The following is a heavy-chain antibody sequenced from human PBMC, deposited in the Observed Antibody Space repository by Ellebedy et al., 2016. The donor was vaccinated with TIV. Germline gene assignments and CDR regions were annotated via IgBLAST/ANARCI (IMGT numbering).Heavy chain of an antibody. CDR3: ARGAPFPYYFDS. V-gene: IGHV4-59*01. Sequence: MPSETLSLTCTVSGASISTYYWTWIRQSPETGLEWIGYIYHSGSNGSNPSLKSRVTISVDTPKNQFSLKLNSVTAADTAVYYCARGAPFPYYFDSWGQGLLVTVSS. J-gene: IGHJ4*02. CDR1: GASISTYY. CDR2: IYHSGSN.